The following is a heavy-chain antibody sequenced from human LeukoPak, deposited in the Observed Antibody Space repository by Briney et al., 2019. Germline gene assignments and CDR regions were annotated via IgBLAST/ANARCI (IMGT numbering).Heavy chain of an antibody. CDR3: AINPGAYCSGGSCSADY. V-gene: IGHV1-69-2*01. CDR1: GYTFTDYY. CDR2: VDPEDGET. Sequence: ASVKISCKVSGYTFTDYYMHWVQQAPGKGLEWMGLVDPEDGETIYAEKFQGRVTITADTSTDTAYMELSSLRSEDTAVYYCAINPGAYCSGGSCSADYWRQGTLVTVSS. D-gene: IGHD2-15*01. J-gene: IGHJ4*02.